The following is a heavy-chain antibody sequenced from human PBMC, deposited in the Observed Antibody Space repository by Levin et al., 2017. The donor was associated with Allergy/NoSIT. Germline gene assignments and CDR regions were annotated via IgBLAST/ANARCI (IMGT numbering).Heavy chain of an antibody. CDR3: ARASFTTVTTNPLV. Sequence: GESLKISCAASGFTFSSYAMHWVRQAPGKGLEWVAVISYDGSNKYYADSVKGRFTISRDNSKNTLYLQMNSLRAEDTAVYYCARASFTTVTTNPLVWGQGTTVTVSS. CDR1: GFTFSSYA. J-gene: IGHJ6*02. D-gene: IGHD4-17*01. CDR2: ISYDGSNK. V-gene: IGHV3-30*04.